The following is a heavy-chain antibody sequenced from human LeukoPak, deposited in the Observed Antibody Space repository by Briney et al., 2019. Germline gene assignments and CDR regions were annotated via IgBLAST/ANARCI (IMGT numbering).Heavy chain of an antibody. J-gene: IGHJ3*02. V-gene: IGHV4-59*01. D-gene: IGHD3-10*01. CDR3: ARDLPRGTYYYGSGSYYSIAKGGGSAFDI. Sequence: SETLSLTCTVSGGSISSYYWSWIRQPPGKGPEWIGYIYYSGSTNYNPSLKSRVTISVDTSKNQFSLKLSSVTAADTAVYYCARDLPRGTYYYGSGSYYSIAKGGGSAFDIWGQGTTVTVSS. CDR1: GGSISSYY. CDR2: IYYSGST.